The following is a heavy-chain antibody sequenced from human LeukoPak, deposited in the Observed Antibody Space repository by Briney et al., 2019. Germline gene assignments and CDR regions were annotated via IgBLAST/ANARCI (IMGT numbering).Heavy chain of an antibody. D-gene: IGHD1-26*01. CDR3: ARGRGSGSHYYYYHMDV. V-gene: IGHV1-2*02. CDR2: INPNSGGT. J-gene: IGHJ6*03. Sequence: ASVKVSCKASGYTFTGYYMHWVRQAPGQGLEWMGWINPNSGGTNYAQKFQGRVTMTRDTSISTAYMELSRLRSDDTAVYYCARGRGSGSHYYYYHMDVWGKGTTVTVSS. CDR1: GYTFTGYY.